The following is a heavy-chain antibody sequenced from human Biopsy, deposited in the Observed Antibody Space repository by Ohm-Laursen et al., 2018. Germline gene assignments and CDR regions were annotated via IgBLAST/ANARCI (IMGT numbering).Heavy chain of an antibody. CDR1: GFTFRTYG. J-gene: IGHJ6*02. CDR3: AKDLSVYYYYGIDV. Sequence: SLRLSCTASGFTFRTYGMHWVRLAPGKGPEWVAVISYDQIAKHYADSVRGRFTISRDNSKNTLYLQVNSLRAEDTAVYYCAKDLSVYYYYGIDVWGQGTTVTVSS. D-gene: IGHD5/OR15-5a*01. V-gene: IGHV3-30*18. CDR2: ISYDQIAK.